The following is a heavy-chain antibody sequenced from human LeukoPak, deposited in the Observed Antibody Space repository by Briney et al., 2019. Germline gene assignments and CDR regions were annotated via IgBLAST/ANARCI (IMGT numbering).Heavy chain of an antibody. CDR3: ARGYCSGGSCNEWFDP. CDR2: IIPIFGTA. J-gene: IGHJ5*02. Sequence: SVKVSCKASGGTFSSYAISWVRQAPGQGLEWMEGIIPIFGTANYAQKFQGRVTITADKSTSTAYMELSSLRSEDTAVYYCARGYCSGGSCNEWFDPWGQGTLVTVSS. V-gene: IGHV1-69*06. CDR1: GGTFSSYA. D-gene: IGHD2-15*01.